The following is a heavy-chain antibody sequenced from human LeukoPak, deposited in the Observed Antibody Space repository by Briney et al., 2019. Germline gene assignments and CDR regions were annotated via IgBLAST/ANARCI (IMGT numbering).Heavy chain of an antibody. Sequence: SETLSLTCTVSAGSISSSSHYWDWIRQPPGKGLEWIGSIYYRGGTYYNPSLQSRVTTYVDTSKNQFSLKLSSVTAADTAVYYCARDPLGLNWFDPWGQGTLVTVSS. J-gene: IGHJ5*02. CDR2: IYYRGGT. D-gene: IGHD7-27*01. CDR3: ARDPLGLNWFDP. V-gene: IGHV4-39*07. CDR1: AGSISSSSHY.